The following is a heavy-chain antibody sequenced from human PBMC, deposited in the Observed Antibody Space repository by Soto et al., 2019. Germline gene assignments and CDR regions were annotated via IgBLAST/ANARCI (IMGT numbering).Heavy chain of an antibody. CDR2: IYYSGST. J-gene: IGHJ5*02. D-gene: IGHD6-13*01. V-gene: IGHV4-61*01. CDR3: ARDRIAAAGTGVDP. Sequence: SETLSLTXTVSGGSVSSGSYYWSWIRQPPGKGLEWIGYIYYSGSTNYNPSLKSRVTISVDTSKNQFSLKLSSVTAADTAVYYCARDRIAAAGTGVDPWGQGTLVTVSS. CDR1: GGSVSSGSYY.